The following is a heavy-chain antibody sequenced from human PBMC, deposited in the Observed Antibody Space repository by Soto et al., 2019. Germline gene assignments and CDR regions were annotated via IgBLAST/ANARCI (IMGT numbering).Heavy chain of an antibody. Sequence: SVKVSCKASGGTFSRYAISWVRQAPGQGLEWMGGIIPIFGTANYAQKLQGRVTITADESTSTAYMELSSLRSEDTAVYYCARDWASYDSSGYFDAFDIWGQGTMVTVSS. D-gene: IGHD3-22*01. CDR2: IIPIFGTA. J-gene: IGHJ3*02. CDR3: ARDWASYDSSGYFDAFDI. CDR1: GGTFSRYA. V-gene: IGHV1-69*13.